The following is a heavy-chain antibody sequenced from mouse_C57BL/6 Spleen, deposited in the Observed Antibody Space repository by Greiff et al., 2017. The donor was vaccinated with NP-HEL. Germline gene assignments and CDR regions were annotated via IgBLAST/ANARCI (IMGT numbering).Heavy chain of an antibody. CDR1: GFTFSDYG. CDR3: ARGRPYYFDY. J-gene: IGHJ2*01. Sequence: VQLKESGGGLVKPGGSLKLSCAASGFTFSDYGMHWVRQAPEKGLEWVAYISSGSSTIYYADTVKGRFTISRDNAKNTLFLQMTSLRSEDTAMYYCARGRPYYFDYWGQGTTLTVSS. V-gene: IGHV5-17*01. CDR2: ISSGSSTI.